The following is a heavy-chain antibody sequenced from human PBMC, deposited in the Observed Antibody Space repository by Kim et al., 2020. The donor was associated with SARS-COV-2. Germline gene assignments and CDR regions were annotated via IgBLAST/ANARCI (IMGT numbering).Heavy chain of an antibody. CDR2: ISYDGSNK. V-gene: IGHV3-30*18. Sequence: GGSLRLSCAASGFTFSSYGMHWVRQAPGKGLEWVAVISYDGSNKYYADSVKGRFTISRDNSKNTLYLQMNSLRAEDTAVYYCAKAVTDYGGNSHFDYWGQGTLVTVSS. J-gene: IGHJ4*02. D-gene: IGHD4-17*01. CDR1: GFTFSSYG. CDR3: AKAVTDYGGNSHFDY.